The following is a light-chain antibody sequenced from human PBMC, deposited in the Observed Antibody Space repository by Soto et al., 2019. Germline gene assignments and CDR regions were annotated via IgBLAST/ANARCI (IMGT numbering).Light chain of an antibody. V-gene: IGKV3-20*01. CDR1: QSISSNF. CDR2: GAS. CDR3: QQYGGSPRT. J-gene: IGKJ1*01. Sequence: VLTQVPLTRSLFPGEGATLSCRASQSISSNFLAWYQQKRGQAPRLLIHGASNRATGIPDRFSGSGSGTDFTLTITRLEPEDFAVYCCQQYGGSPRTFGQGTKVDIK.